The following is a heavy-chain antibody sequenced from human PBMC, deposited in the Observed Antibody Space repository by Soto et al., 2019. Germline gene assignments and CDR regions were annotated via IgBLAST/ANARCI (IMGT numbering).Heavy chain of an antibody. CDR3: ARGEEYYYDSSGYYGSWFDP. Sequence: SVKVSCKASGGTFSSYAISWVRQAPGQGLEWMGGIIPIFGTANYAQKFQGRVTITADESTSTAYMELSSLRSEDTAVYYCARGEEYYYDSSGYYGSWFDPWGQGTLVTVSS. V-gene: IGHV1-69*13. D-gene: IGHD3-22*01. CDR2: IIPIFGTA. CDR1: GGTFSSYA. J-gene: IGHJ5*02.